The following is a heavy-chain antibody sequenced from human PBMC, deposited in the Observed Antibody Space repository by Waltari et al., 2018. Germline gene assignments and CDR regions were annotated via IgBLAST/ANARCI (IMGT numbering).Heavy chain of an antibody. CDR3: ARDEDNYYDSSGYIKH. V-gene: IGHV3-74*01. CDR2: VNGDGSST. D-gene: IGHD3-22*01. CDR1: GFTFRDFW. Sequence: EVQLLESGGGLVQPGGSLRLSCAASGFTFRDFWMLWVRQAPGEGFVWLSRVNGDGSSTTYADSVKGRFTVSRDNARKTMFLQMTSLRAEDTAVYYCARDEDNYYDSSGYIKHWGQGALVTVSS. J-gene: IGHJ4*02.